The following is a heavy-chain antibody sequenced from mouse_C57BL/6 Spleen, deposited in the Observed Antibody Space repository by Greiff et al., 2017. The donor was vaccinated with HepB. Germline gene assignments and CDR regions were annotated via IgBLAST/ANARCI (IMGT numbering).Heavy chain of an antibody. D-gene: IGHD1-1*01. Sequence: VQLQQPGAELVMPGASVKLSCKASGYTFTSYWMHWVKQRPGQGLEWIGEIDPSDSYTNYNQKFKGKSTLTVDKSSSTAYMQLSSLTSEDSAVYYCATLITTVVDFDYWGQGTTLTVSS. CDR3: ATLITTVVDFDY. CDR1: GYTFTSYW. J-gene: IGHJ2*01. V-gene: IGHV1-69*01. CDR2: IDPSDSYT.